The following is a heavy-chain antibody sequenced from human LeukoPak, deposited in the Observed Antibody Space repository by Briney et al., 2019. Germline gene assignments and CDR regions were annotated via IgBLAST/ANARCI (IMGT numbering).Heavy chain of an antibody. D-gene: IGHD3-10*02. Sequence: ASVRVSCKASGYTFTVYYMHWGRQAPGQGREWVGWINPNSGGTNYAQKFQGRVTMTRHTSISTAYMELSRLRSDDTAVYYCARVVQSLRAFDIWGQGTMVTVSS. CDR3: ARVVQSLRAFDI. J-gene: IGHJ3*02. CDR2: INPNSGGT. V-gene: IGHV1-2*02. CDR1: GYTFTVYY.